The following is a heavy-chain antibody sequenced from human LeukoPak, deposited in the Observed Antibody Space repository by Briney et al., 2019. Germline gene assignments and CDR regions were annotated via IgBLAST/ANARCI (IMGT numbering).Heavy chain of an antibody. CDR3: AREGPAGDGFDP. CDR2: MNPNSGNT. D-gene: IGHD3-16*01. Sequence: ASVKVSCKASGYTFTSYDINWVRQATGQGLEWMGWMNPNSGNTGYAQKLQGRVTMTTDTSTSTAYMELRSLRSDDTAVYYCAREGPAGDGFDPWGQGTLVTVSS. J-gene: IGHJ5*02. CDR1: GYTFTSYD. V-gene: IGHV1-8*01.